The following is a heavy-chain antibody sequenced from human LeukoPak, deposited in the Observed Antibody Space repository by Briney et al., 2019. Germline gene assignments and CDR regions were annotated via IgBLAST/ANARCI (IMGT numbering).Heavy chain of an antibody. J-gene: IGHJ4*02. CDR3: VKDGHYPDNSGYYYEDS. D-gene: IGHD3-22*01. CDR2: ISGSGDA. Sequence: GGSLRLSCAASGFTFGGYAMSWVRQAPGKGLEWVSLISGSGDAYDADSVQGRFTISRDNSKNTLYLQMNSLRAEGTAVYYCVKDGHYPDNSGYYYEDSWGQGTLVTVSS. V-gene: IGHV3-23*01. CDR1: GFTFGGYA.